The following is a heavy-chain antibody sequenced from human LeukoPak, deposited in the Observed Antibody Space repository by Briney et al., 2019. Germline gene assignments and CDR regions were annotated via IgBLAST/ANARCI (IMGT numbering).Heavy chain of an antibody. D-gene: IGHD2-2*01. J-gene: IGHJ3*02. CDR1: GFTFSSYD. CDR3: AKDTWYQLPHSAFDI. Sequence: GGSLRLSCAASGFTFSSYDMNWVRQAPGKGLEWVSSISSVNNDIYYVDSVKGRFTISRDNSKNTLYLQMNSLRAEDTAVYYCAKDTWYQLPHSAFDIWGQGTMVTVSS. CDR2: ISSVNNDI. V-gene: IGHV3-21*04.